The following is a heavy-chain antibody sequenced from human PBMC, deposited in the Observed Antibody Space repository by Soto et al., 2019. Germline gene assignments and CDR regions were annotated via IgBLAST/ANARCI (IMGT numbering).Heavy chain of an antibody. CDR1: GYTFTSYD. Sequence: ASVKVSCKASGYTFTSYDINWVRQATGQGLEWMGWMNPNSGNTGYAQKFQGRVTMTRKTTISTAYMELSSLRSEDTAVYYCARAPYYDFWSGYWVRDYMDVWGKGTTVTVSS. V-gene: IGHV1-8*01. J-gene: IGHJ6*03. D-gene: IGHD3-3*01. CDR2: MNPNSGNT. CDR3: ARAPYYDFWSGYWVRDYMDV.